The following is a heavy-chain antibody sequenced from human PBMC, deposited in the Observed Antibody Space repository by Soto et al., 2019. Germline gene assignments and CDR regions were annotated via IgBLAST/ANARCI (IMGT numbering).Heavy chain of an antibody. CDR2: INPATGAA. D-gene: IGHD3-16*01. CDR1: GYPVTAYY. J-gene: IGHJ3*02. Sequence: QLHLVQSGAVVKKPGASVTVSCSASGYPVTAYYIHWVRQAPGRGLEWMGGINPATGAAKYTQTFQGSVTMVRDTSSCTVFMELIGLASEDTAVFYCARGGGVGVAGSAAFDMWGQGTLVTVSS. CDR3: ARGGGVGVAGSAAFDM. V-gene: IGHV1-2*02.